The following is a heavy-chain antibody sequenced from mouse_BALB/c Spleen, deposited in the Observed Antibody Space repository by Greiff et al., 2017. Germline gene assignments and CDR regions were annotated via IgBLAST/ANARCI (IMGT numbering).Heavy chain of an antibody. J-gene: IGHJ3*01. CDR1: GYSITSDYA. CDR2: ISYSGST. D-gene: IGHD3-3*01. V-gene: IGHV3-2*02. Sequence: VQLKESGPGLVKPSQSLSLTCTVTGYSITSDYAWNWIRQFPGNKLEWMGYISYSGSTSYNPSLKSRISITRDTSKNQFFLQLNSVTTEDTATYYCARGGRGAWFAYWGQGTLVTVSA. CDR3: ARGGRGAWFAY.